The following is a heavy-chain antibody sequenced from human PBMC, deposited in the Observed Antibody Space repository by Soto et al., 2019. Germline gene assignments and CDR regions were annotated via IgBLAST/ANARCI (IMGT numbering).Heavy chain of an antibody. D-gene: IGHD5-18*01. Sequence: QVQLVQSGAEVKKPGASVKVSCKASGYTFTSYDINWVRQATGQGLEWMGWMNPNSGNTGYAQKFQGIVTMTRNTSISTAYMELSSLRSEDTAVYYCARGKGGIPLWPTAAFDIWGQGTMVTVSS. V-gene: IGHV1-8*01. CDR1: GYTFTSYD. CDR2: MNPNSGNT. J-gene: IGHJ3*02. CDR3: ARGKGGIPLWPTAAFDI.